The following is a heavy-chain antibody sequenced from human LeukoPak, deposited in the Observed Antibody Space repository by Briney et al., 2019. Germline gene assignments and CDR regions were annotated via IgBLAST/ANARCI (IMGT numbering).Heavy chain of an antibody. D-gene: IGHD6-19*01. V-gene: IGHV4-61*08. CDR2: IYASGNT. CDR1: GGSISSGDYY. J-gene: IGHJ4*02. Sequence: KPSQTLSLTCTVSGGSISSGDYYWTWIRQPPGKGLEWIGYIYASGNTNYNPSLKSRVTISVDTSKNQFSLKLSSVTAADTAVYYCARDPPVAGTSWGQGTLVTVSS. CDR3: ARDPPVAGTS.